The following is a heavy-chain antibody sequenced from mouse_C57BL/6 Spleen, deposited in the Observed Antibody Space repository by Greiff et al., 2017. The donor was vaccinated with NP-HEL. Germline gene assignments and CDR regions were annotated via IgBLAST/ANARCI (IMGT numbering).Heavy chain of an antibody. D-gene: IGHD1-1*01. V-gene: IGHV1-72*01. Sequence: QVQLQQPGAELVKPGASVKLSCKASGYTFTSYWMHWVKQRPGRGLEWIGRIDPNSGGTKYNEKFKSKATLTVDKPSSTAYMPLSSLTSEDSAVYYGARSVAIYYYGSSHFAYWGQGTLVTVSA. CDR1: GYTFTSYW. CDR2: IDPNSGGT. CDR3: ARSVAIYYYGSSHFAY. J-gene: IGHJ3*01.